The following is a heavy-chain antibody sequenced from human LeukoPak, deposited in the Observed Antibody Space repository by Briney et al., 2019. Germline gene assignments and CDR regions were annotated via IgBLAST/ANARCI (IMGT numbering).Heavy chain of an antibody. D-gene: IGHD3-10*01. V-gene: IGHV3-15*01. Sequence: PGGSLRLSCAASGFTFSNAWLNWVRQAPGKGLEWGGHIKSKTDGGTTDYAAPVKGRFTISRDDSKNTLFLQMNSLKTEDTAVYYCTLPWGSGSYYDYWGQGTLVTVYS. J-gene: IGHJ4*02. CDR3: TLPWGSGSYYDY. CDR1: GFTFSNAW. CDR2: IKSKTDGGTT.